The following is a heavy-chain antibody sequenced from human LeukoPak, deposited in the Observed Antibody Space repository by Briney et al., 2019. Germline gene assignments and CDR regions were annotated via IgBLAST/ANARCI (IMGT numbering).Heavy chain of an antibody. D-gene: IGHD1-26*01. CDR1: GFTVSSDY. CDR3: VRVVGSGLGAFDI. V-gene: IGHV3-53*01. CDR2: ITGDGGGT. Sequence: TGGSLRLSCAASGFTVSSDYMSWVRQAPGKGLEWVSGITGDGGGTSYADSVKGRFTISRDNSKNTVYLQMNSLRAEDTAVYYCVRVVGSGLGAFDIWGQGTMVTVSS. J-gene: IGHJ3*02.